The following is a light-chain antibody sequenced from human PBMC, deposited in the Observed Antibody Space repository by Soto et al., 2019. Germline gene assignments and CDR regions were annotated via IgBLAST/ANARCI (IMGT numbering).Light chain of an antibody. CDR1: QSINSE. CDR2: GAS. V-gene: IGKV3-15*01. CDR3: QQGHNWPLT. J-gene: IGKJ2*01. Sequence: EIVMTQSPATLSLSPGERAALSCRASQSINSELAWYQQKPGQPPRLLIYGASTRATGVPARFPGSEFGSEFTLTIIGLQSEDFAFYYCQQGHNWPLTFGQGTRLEI.